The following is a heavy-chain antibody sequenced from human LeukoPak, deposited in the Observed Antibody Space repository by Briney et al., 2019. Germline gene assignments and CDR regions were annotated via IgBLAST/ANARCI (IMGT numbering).Heavy chain of an antibody. CDR2: INPSGRT. V-gene: IGHV4-34*01. CDR1: GGSFSGNY. Sequence: SETLSLTCAVYGGSFSGNYWSWIRQPPGKGLEWLGEINPSGRTDYNPSLKSRVSILVDTSKNQFSLKLSSVTAADTAVYFCARGVECSGGYCYSWGYWGQGTLVTVSS. J-gene: IGHJ4*02. D-gene: IGHD2-15*01. CDR3: ARGVECSGGYCYSWGY.